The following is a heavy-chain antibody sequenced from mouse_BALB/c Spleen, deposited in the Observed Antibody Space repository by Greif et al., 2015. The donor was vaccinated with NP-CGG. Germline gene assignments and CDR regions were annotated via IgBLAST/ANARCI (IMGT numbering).Heavy chain of an antibody. V-gene: IGHV1-84*02. CDR1: GYTFTDYY. J-gene: IGHJ4*01. Sequence: QVQLQQSAPELVKPGASVKISCKASGYTFTDYYINWVKQKPGQGLEWIGWIYPGSGNTKYNEKFKGKATLTVDTSSSTAYMQLSSLTSEDTTVYFCARRTGTEAMDYWGQGTSVTVSS. CDR3: ARRTGTEAMDY. CDR2: IYPGSGNT. D-gene: IGHD4-1*01.